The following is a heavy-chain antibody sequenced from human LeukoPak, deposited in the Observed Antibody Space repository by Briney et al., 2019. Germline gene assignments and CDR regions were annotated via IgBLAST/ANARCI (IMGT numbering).Heavy chain of an antibody. Sequence: SETLSLTCTVSGGSISSSSYYWSWIRQPPGKGLEWIGYIYYSGSTNYNPSLKSRVTISVDTSKNQLSLKLSSVTAADTAVYYCAREGLSGVSWGQGTLVTVSS. CDR3: AREGLSGVS. CDR2: IYYSGST. V-gene: IGHV4-61*01. D-gene: IGHD3-10*01. CDR1: GGSISSSSYY. J-gene: IGHJ4*02.